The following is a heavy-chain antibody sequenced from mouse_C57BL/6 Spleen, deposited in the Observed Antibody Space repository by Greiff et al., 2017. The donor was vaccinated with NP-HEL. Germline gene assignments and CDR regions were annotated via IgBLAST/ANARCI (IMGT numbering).Heavy chain of an antibody. CDR1: GFSLTSYA. CDR2: IWTGGGT. V-gene: IGHV2-9-1*01. J-gene: IGHJ4*01. Sequence: VKLMESGPGLVAPSQSLSITCTVSGFSLTSYAISWVRQPPGKGLEWLGVIWTGGGTNYNSALKSRLSISKDNSKSQVFLKMNSLQTDDTARYYCARIYYDYDHYAMNYWGQGTSVTVSS. D-gene: IGHD2-4*01. CDR3: ARIYYDYDHYAMNY.